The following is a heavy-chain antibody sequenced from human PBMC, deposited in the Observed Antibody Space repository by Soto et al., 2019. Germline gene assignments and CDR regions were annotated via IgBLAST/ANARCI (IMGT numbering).Heavy chain of an antibody. CDR1: GFTFSSYA. Sequence: EVQLLESGGGLVQPGGSLRLSCAASGFTFSSYAMSWVRQAPGKGLEWVSAISGSGGSTYYADSVQGPFTISRDNSKNSLYLQMNSLRAEDTAVYYCAKGASGYYYYDMDVWGQGTTVTVSS. CDR2: ISGSGGST. J-gene: IGHJ6*02. V-gene: IGHV3-23*01. CDR3: AKGASGYYYYDMDV. D-gene: IGHD3-10*01.